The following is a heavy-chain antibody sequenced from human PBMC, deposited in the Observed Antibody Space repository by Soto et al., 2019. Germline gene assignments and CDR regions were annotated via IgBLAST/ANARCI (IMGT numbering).Heavy chain of an antibody. CDR2: IKQDESEK. D-gene: IGHD1-26*01. CDR1: GLTFTDYW. J-gene: IGHJ4*02. CDR3: ASDRFRGTYYLRGVTYFFEE. Sequence: GGSLRLSCVTYGLTFTDYWMSWVRQAPGKGLEWVANIKQDESEKNYLDSVKGRFTISRDNAKNSLYLQRNSLRAEDKAVYYCASDRFRGTYYLRGVTYFFEEWGQGAPVTVSS. V-gene: IGHV3-7*03.